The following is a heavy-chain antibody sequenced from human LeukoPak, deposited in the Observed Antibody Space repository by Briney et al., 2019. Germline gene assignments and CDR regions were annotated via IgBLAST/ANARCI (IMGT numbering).Heavy chain of an antibody. CDR2: ISGSGVYK. CDR3: AKVSCTGGTCSSFDY. Sequence: GGSLRLSCAASGFAFSSFVMSWVRQAPGKGLEWVSSISGSGVYKYYTDSVKGRFTISRDNSKNTLYVQMNSLRAEDTAVYYCAKVSCTGGTCSSFDYWGQGTLATVSS. CDR1: GFAFSSFV. J-gene: IGHJ4*02. D-gene: IGHD2-8*02. V-gene: IGHV3-23*01.